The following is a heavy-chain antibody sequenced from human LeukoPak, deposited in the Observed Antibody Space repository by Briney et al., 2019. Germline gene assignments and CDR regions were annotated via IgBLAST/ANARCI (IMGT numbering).Heavy chain of an antibody. V-gene: IGHV1-2*02. CDR1: GYTFTGYY. J-gene: IGHJ5*02. Sequence: ASVKVSCKASGYTFTGYYMHWVRQAPGQGFEWMGWINPNSGGTNYAQKFQGRVTMTRDMSTSTVYMELSSLRSEDTAVYYCATEKDIAAAGFDPWGQGTLVTVSS. CDR2: INPNSGGT. D-gene: IGHD6-13*01. CDR3: ATEKDIAAAGFDP.